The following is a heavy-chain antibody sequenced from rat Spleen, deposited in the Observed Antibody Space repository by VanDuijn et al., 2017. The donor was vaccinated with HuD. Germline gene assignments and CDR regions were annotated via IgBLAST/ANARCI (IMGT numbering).Heavy chain of an antibody. Sequence: EVQLVESGGGLVQPGRSLKLSCVASGFTFKNYWMTWIRQAPGKGLEWVATISYDGSSTYYRDSVKGRFTISRDNAKSTLYLQMDSLRSEDTATYYCARHRLYYYDGTYYYSRVMDAWGQGASVTVSS. V-gene: IGHV5-29*01. J-gene: IGHJ4*01. CDR1: GFTFKNYW. CDR2: ISYDGSST. CDR3: ARHRLYYYDGTYYYSRVMDA. D-gene: IGHD1-12*02.